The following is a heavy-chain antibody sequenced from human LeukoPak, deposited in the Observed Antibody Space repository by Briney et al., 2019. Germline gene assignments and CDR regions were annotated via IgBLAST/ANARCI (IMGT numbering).Heavy chain of an antibody. CDR3: ARVGVPMITNRGHAFDI. D-gene: IGHD3-22*01. J-gene: IGHJ3*02. CDR2: IIPILGIA. CDR1: GGTFSSYA. Sequence: ASVKVSCKASGGTFSSYAISWVRQAPGQGLEWMGRIIPILGIANYAQKFQGRVTITADKSTSTAYMELSSLRSEDTAVYYCARVGVPMITNRGHAFDIWGQGTMVTVSS. V-gene: IGHV1-69*04.